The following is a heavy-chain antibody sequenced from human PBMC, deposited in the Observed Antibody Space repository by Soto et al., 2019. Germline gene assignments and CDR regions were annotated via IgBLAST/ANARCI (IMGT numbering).Heavy chain of an antibody. CDR2: IYHSGST. Sequence: SETLSLTCAVSGGSISSSNWWSWVRQPPGKGLEWIGEIYHSGSTNYNPSFKSRVTISVDKSKNQFSLKLSSVTAADTAVYYCARVSGSYYYGMDVWGQGTTVTVSS. J-gene: IGHJ6*02. V-gene: IGHV4-4*02. CDR3: ARVSGSYYYGMDV. D-gene: IGHD1-26*01. CDR1: GGSISSSNW.